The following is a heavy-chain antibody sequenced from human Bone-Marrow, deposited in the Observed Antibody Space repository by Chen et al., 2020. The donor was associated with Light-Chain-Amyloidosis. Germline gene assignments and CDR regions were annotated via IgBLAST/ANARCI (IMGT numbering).Heavy chain of an antibody. V-gene: IGHV5-51*01. J-gene: IGHJ4*02. Sequence: EVQPEKSGPEVKKPGESLKISCKGTGYTFPNYWIGWVRQMPGKGLEWMGVIYPDDSDARYSPSFEGQVTISADKSITTAYLQWRSLKASDTAMYYCARRRDGYNFDYWGQGTLVTVSS. CDR2: IYPDDSDA. CDR1: GYTFPNYW. D-gene: IGHD5-12*01. CDR3: ARRRDGYNFDY.